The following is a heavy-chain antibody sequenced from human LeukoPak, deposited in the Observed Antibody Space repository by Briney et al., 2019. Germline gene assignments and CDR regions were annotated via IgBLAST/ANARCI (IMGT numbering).Heavy chain of an antibody. V-gene: IGHV3-7*03. Sequence: GGSLRLSCAASGFTFSDYWMNWVRQAPGKGLEWVANIKQDGSEKYYVDSVKGRFTISRDNAKNSLYLQMNSLRAEDTAVYYCASSAGGSGAGIDYWGQGTLVTVSS. CDR2: IKQDGSEK. D-gene: IGHD6-19*01. CDR1: GFTFSDYW. CDR3: ASSAGGSGAGIDY. J-gene: IGHJ4*02.